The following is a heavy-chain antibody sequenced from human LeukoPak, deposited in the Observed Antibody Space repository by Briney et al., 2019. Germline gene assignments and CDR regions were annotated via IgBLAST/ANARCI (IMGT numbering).Heavy chain of an antibody. CDR3: AKGQQLTTGAFDI. V-gene: IGHV3-43*02. CDR1: GFTFSNYG. D-gene: IGHD6-13*01. CDR2: ISWDGGST. Sequence: GGSLRLSCAASGFTFSNYGMHWVRQAPGKGLEWVSLISWDGGSTYYADSVKGRFTISRDNSKNSLYLQMNSLRTEDTALYYCAKGQQLTTGAFDIWGQGTMVTVSS. J-gene: IGHJ3*02.